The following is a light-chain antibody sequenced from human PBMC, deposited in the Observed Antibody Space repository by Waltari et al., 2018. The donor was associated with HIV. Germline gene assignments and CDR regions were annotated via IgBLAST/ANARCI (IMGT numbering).Light chain of an antibody. V-gene: IGLV3-1*01. Sequence: SSELIQPPSMSVPPGQTASITCSGDKLGNKYASWYQQKPGQSPVLVMYQDNKRPSDIPERFSGSNSGDTATLTISGTQALDEADYYCQAWDTSGVVFGGGTKLTVL. CDR3: QAWDTSGVV. J-gene: IGLJ2*01. CDR2: QDN. CDR1: KLGNKY.